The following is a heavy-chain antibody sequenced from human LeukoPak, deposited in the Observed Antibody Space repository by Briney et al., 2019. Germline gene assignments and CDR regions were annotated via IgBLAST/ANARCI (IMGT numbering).Heavy chain of an antibody. CDR2: IYYGGST. CDR3: ARTPGGGPLDY. CDR1: GGSISSSSYY. D-gene: IGHD3-16*01. V-gene: IGHV4-39*01. Sequence: PSETLSLTCTVSGGSISSSSYYWGWIRQPPGKGLEWIGSIYYGGSTYYNPSLKSRVTISVDTSKNQFSLKLSSVTAADTAVYYCARTPGGGPLDYWGQGTLVTVSS. J-gene: IGHJ4*01.